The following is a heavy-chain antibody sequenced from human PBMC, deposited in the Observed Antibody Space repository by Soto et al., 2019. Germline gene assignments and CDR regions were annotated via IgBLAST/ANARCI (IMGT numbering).Heavy chain of an antibody. Sequence: SETLSLTCTVSGDSISSDTYWSWIRQHPGKGLEWIGYMFYSGNTYYNPSLKSRVSISVDTSKNQVSLKVTSVTVADTAVYYCARGCLGSGRGSSSAFHIWGQGTMVTVSS. V-gene: IGHV4-31*03. CDR3: ARGCLGSGRGSSSAFHI. CDR2: MFYSGNT. J-gene: IGHJ3*02. D-gene: IGHD3-10*01. CDR1: GDSISSDTY.